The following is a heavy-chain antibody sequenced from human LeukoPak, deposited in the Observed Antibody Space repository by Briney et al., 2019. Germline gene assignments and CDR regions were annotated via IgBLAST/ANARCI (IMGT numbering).Heavy chain of an antibody. CDR2: IKQDGSEK. J-gene: IGHJ4*02. CDR3: AREVTPYY. Sequence: GGSLRLSCAVSGFTFSSYWMSWVRQAPGKGLEWVANIKQDGSEKYYVDSVKGRFTISRDNAKNSLYLQMNSLRAEDTAVYYCAREVTPYYWGQGTLVTVSS. CDR1: GFTFSSYW. D-gene: IGHD2-21*02. V-gene: IGHV3-7*01.